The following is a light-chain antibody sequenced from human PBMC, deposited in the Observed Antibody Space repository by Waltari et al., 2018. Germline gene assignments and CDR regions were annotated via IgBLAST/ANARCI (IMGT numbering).Light chain of an antibody. Sequence: QSALTQPASVSGSPGQSITISCTATSSDVGGYNSVSWYQQHPGKAPKVLIFDVTNRPSRISNRFSGSKSGKTASLTISGLQAEDEADYYCSSYTTSGTHVGGGTQLTVL. CDR2: DVT. CDR1: SSDVGGYNS. J-gene: IGLJ2*01. CDR3: SSYTTSGTH. V-gene: IGLV2-14*03.